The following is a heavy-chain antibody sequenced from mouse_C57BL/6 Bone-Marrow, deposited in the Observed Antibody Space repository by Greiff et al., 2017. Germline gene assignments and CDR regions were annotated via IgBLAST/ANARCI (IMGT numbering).Heavy chain of an antibody. CDR1: GYAFSSYG. CDR2: IYPGDGDT. D-gene: IGHD2-5*01. V-gene: IGHV1-80*01. CDR3: ARWYSNYLCC. J-gene: IGHJ2*01. Sequence: VKLMESGAELVKPGASVKISCKASGYAFSSYGMNWVKQRPGKGLAWIGQIYPGDGDTNYNGKFKGKATLTADNSSSTAYMQLSSLTSEDSAVYLCARWYSNYLCCWGKGTTLTVYS.